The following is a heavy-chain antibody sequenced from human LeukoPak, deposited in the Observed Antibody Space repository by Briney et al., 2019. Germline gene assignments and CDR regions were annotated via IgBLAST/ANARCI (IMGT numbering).Heavy chain of an antibody. V-gene: IGHV1-18*01. D-gene: IGHD3-10*01. Sequence: ASVKVSCKVSGGTFSSYAISWVRQAPGQGLEWMGWISAYNGNTNYAQKLQGRVTMTTDTSTSTAYMELRSLRSDDTAGYYCARALPSYGSGSYYLDYWGQGTLVTVSS. CDR2: ISAYNGNT. J-gene: IGHJ4*02. CDR3: ARALPSYGSGSYYLDY. CDR1: GGTFSSYA.